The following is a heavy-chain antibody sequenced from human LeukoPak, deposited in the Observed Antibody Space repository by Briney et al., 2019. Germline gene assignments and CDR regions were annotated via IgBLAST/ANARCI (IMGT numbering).Heavy chain of an antibody. Sequence: GASVKVSCKASGFTFTSYDTNWVRQATGQGLEWMGWMNPINGNTGYAQKFQGRVTMTRDTSISTAYMELRSLRSDDTAVYYCVRDGEGVAISVNYWFDPWGQGTLVTVSS. J-gene: IGHJ5*02. CDR3: VRDGEGVAISVNYWFDP. V-gene: IGHV1-8*01. CDR2: MNPINGNT. D-gene: IGHD3-10*01. CDR1: GFTFTSYD.